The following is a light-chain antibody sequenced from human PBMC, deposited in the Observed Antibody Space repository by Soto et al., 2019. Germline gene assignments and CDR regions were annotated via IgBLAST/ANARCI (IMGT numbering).Light chain of an antibody. Sequence: QSALTQPASVSGSPGQSITISCTGTSSDIGGYDYVSWYQQHPGTAPKLMIYEVSNRSSGVSNLFSGSKSWNTASLTISGLQAEDEAIYYCNSYASSRTPVFGGGTKVTVL. J-gene: IGLJ3*02. V-gene: IGLV2-14*01. CDR3: NSYASSRTPV. CDR2: EVS. CDR1: SSDIGGYDY.